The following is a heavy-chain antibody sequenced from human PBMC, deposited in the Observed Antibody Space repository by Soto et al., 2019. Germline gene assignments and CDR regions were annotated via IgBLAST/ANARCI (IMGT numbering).Heavy chain of an antibody. CDR3: ARAPVDLFGYLDV. CDR1: EGTFASYS. Sequence: QEELVQSGAEVKKPGSSVNVSCRTSEGTFASYSITWLRQAPGQRLEWMGEIIPLMRTVNYAQKFQDRVTITGDRSTSTVYMALSSLRSDDTAVYYCARAPVDLFGYLDVWGQGTPVTVSS. CDR2: IIPLMRTV. J-gene: IGHJ6*02. D-gene: IGHD2-21*01. V-gene: IGHV1-69*06.